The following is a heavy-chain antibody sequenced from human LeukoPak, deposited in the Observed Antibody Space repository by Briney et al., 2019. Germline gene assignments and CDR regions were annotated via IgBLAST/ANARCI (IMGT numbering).Heavy chain of an antibody. J-gene: IGHJ3*02. V-gene: IGHV3-30*04. CDR2: ISYDGSNK. CDR1: GFTFSSYA. D-gene: IGHD1-14*01. CDR3: ARDGIPEGDAFDI. Sequence: GGSLRLSCAASGFTFSSYAMHWVRQAPGKGLEWVAVISYDGSNKYYADSVKGRFTISRDNSKNTLYLQMNSLRAEDTAVYYCARDGIPEGDAFDIWGQGTMVTVSS.